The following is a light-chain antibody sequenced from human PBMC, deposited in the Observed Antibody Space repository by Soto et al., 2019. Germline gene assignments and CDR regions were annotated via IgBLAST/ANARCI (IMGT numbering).Light chain of an antibody. V-gene: IGKV1-5*01. Sequence: DIQMTQSPSTLSASVGARVTITCRASQSISTWLAWYQQKPGKAPKVLIYYASHLEIGVPSRSSGSGSGTEFTLTISSLQPDDFATYVCQQYNGYPWTFGQGTKVEVK. CDR3: QQYNGYPWT. CDR1: QSISTW. J-gene: IGKJ1*01. CDR2: YAS.